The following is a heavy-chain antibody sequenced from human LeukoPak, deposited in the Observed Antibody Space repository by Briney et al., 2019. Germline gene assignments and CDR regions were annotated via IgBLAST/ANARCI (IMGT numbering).Heavy chain of an antibody. CDR2: ISSSSSYI. CDR3: ARDHYDILTGYRSVGYMDV. CDR1: GFTFSSYS. J-gene: IGHJ6*03. D-gene: IGHD3-9*01. Sequence: GGSLRLSCAASGFTFSSYSMNWVRQALGKGLEWVSSISSSSSYIYYADSVKGRFTISRDNAKNSLYLQMNSLRAEDTAVYYCARDHYDILTGYRSVGYMDVWGKGTTVTISS. V-gene: IGHV3-21*01.